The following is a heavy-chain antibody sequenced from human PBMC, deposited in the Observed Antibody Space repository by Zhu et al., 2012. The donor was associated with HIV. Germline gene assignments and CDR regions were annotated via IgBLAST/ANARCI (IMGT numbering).Heavy chain of an antibody. Sequence: QVQLQESGPGLVKPSETLSLTCTVSGGSISSHYWSWIRQPPGKGLEWIGYIYYSGSTNYNPSLKSRVTISVDTSKNQFSLKLSSVTAADTAVYYCAREGTAMVRGFDLWGLAPWSLSPQ. CDR1: GGSISSHY. V-gene: IGHV4-59*11. CDR3: AREGTAMVRGFDL. J-gene: IGHJ2*01. CDR2: IYYSGST. D-gene: IGHD5-18*01.